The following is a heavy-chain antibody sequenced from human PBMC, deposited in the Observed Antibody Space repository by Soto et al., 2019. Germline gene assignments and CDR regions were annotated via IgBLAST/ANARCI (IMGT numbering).Heavy chain of an antibody. CDR1: GGSIRSSSYY. V-gene: IGHV4-39*07. D-gene: IGHD3-16*01. Sequence: SETLSLTCTVSGGSIRSSSYYWGWIRQPPGKGLEWIGCIYYSGSTYYNPSLKSRVTISVDRSKNQFSLRLTSVTAADTAVYYCGIVDMITFGGMTGPNDAFDRWGQGKMVTVSS. J-gene: IGHJ3*01. CDR3: GIVDMITFGGMTGPNDAFDR. CDR2: IYYSGST.